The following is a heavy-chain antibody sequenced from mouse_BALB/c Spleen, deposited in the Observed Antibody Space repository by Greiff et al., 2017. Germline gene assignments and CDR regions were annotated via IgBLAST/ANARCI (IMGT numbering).Heavy chain of an antibody. CDR2: ISSGGST. CDR1: GFTFSSYA. V-gene: IGHV5-6-5*01. CDR3: ARPHYDESFDY. Sequence: EVQVVESGGGLVKPGGSLKLSCAASGFTFSSYAMSWVRQTPEKRLEWVASISSGGSTYYPDSVKGRFTISRDNARNILYLQMSSLRSEDTAMYYCARPHYDESFDYWGQGTTLTVSS. D-gene: IGHD1-2*01. J-gene: IGHJ2*01.